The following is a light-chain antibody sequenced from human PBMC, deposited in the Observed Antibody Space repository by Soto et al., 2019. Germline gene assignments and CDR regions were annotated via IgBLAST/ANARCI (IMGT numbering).Light chain of an antibody. V-gene: IGLV3-1*01. CDR2: QDR. CDR3: QAWDSSTGVV. Sequence: SCELTQPPSVSVSPGQTASITCSGDKLGDRFACWYQQKPGQSPVLVIYQDRRRPSGIPERFSGSNSGNTATLTISGAQAMDEADYYCQAWDSSTGVVFGGGTKVTAL. J-gene: IGLJ2*01. CDR1: KLGDRF.